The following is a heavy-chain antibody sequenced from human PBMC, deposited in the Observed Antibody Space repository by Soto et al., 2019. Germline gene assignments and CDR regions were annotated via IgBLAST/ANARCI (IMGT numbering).Heavy chain of an antibody. D-gene: IGHD1-7*01. CDR1: GFTFSSHD. CDR3: VRRVSGNYDY. Sequence: EVQLAESGGGMVQPGGSLRLSCVASGFTFSSHDMHWVRQAPGKGLEYVSSISSNGGTTYYRNSVKGRFTISRDNSKNTLYLQMGSLRAEDMAVYYCVRRVSGNYDYWGQGTLVTVSS. J-gene: IGHJ4*02. CDR2: ISSNGGTT. V-gene: IGHV3-64*01.